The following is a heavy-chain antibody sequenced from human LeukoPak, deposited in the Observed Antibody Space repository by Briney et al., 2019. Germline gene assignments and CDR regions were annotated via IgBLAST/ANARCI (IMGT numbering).Heavy chain of an antibody. V-gene: IGHV1-69*05. CDR2: IIPIFGTA. CDR3: AREAGYRSGWDY. J-gene: IGHJ4*02. D-gene: IGHD6-19*01. Sequence: SVKVSCKASGGTFSSYAISWVRQAPGQGLECMGGIIPIFGTANYAQKFQGRVTITTDESTSTAYMELSSLRSEDTAVYYCAREAGYRSGWDYWGQGTLVTVSS. CDR1: GGTFSSYA.